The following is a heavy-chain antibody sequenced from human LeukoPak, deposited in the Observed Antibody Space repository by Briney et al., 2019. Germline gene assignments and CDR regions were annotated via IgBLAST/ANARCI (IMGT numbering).Heavy chain of an antibody. V-gene: IGHV4-59*08. D-gene: IGHD1-1*01. CDR1: GGSISSYH. CDR2: ISYSGST. CDR3: ASSLERWPYYFDY. Sequence: PSESLSLTCTVSGGSISSYHWTWIRQPPGRELEWIGYISYSGSTNYNPSLKSRVTISVDTSKNQFSLKLSSVTAADTAVYYCASSLERWPYYFDYWGQGTLVTVSS. J-gene: IGHJ4*02.